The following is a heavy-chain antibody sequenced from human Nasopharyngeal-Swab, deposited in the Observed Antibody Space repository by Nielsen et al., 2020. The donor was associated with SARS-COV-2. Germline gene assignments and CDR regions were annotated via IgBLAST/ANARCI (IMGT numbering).Heavy chain of an antibody. CDR1: GYTFTSHN. Sequence: ASEKVSCKASGYTFTSHNMHRVRQAPGQGLEWMGIINPSGGSPSYAKKVQGIVTMTRDTSTSTVYMELSSLRSEDTAVYYGARDGSSGGATSAFDIWGQGTMVTVSS. CDR2: INPSGGSP. CDR3: ARDGSSGGATSAFDI. D-gene: IGHD1-26*01. J-gene: IGHJ3*02. V-gene: IGHV1-46*01.